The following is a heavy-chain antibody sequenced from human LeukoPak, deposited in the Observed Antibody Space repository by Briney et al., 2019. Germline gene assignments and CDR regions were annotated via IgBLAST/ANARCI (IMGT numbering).Heavy chain of an antibody. V-gene: IGHV3-15*01. CDR3: TTRVVTAIRNGGLDAFDI. Sequence: GGSLRLSCAASGFTFSNAWMSWVRQAPGKGLEWVGRIKSKTDGGTTDYAAPVKGRFTISRDDSKNTLYLQMNSLKTEDTAVYYCTTRVVTAIRNGGLDAFDIWGQGTMVTVSS. D-gene: IGHD2-21*02. J-gene: IGHJ3*02. CDR2: IKSKTDGGTT. CDR1: GFTFSNAW.